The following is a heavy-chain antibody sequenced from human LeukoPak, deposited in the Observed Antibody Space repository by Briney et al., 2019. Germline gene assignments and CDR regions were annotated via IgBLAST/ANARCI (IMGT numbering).Heavy chain of an antibody. D-gene: IGHD6-6*01. CDR3: ARDSRGHSSSSTADY. CDR2: IIPIFGTA. CDR1: GGTFSSYA. J-gene: IGHJ4*02. V-gene: IGHV1-69*06. Sequence: SVKVSCKASGGTFSSYAISWVRQAPGQGLEWMGGIIPIFGTANYAQKFQGRVTITADKSTSTAYMELSSLRSEDTAVYYCARDSRGHSSSSTADYWGQGTLVTVSS.